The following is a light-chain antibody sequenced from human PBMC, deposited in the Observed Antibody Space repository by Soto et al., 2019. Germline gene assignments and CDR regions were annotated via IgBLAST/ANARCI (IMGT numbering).Light chain of an antibody. CDR2: DAS. CDR3: QQRSNWPLT. J-gene: IGKJ4*01. V-gene: IGKV3-11*01. CDR1: QSVSSY. Sequence: EIVLTQSPATLSLSPGERATLSCRASQSVSSYVAWYQQKPGQAPRLLIYDASNSATGIPARFSGSGSGTDFTLTISSLEPEDCAVYYCQQRSNWPLTFGGGTKVEIK.